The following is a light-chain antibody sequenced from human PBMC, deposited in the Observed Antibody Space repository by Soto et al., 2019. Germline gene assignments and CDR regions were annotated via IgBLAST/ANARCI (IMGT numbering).Light chain of an antibody. CDR2: RAS. CDR3: QQYHTWPIT. CDR1: QGVSRK. Sequence: DIVMTQSPATLSVAPGERVTFSCSAIQGVSRKLEWYQHKPGKAPRLLXSRASTGATGIPARFSGSGSGTEVTLTISSLPSEDGEIYYCQQYHTWPITFGGGTKVDI. J-gene: IGKJ4*01. V-gene: IGKV3-15*01.